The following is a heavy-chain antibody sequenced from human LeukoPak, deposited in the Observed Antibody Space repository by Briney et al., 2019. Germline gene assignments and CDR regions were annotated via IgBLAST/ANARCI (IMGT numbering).Heavy chain of an antibody. D-gene: IGHD3-22*01. V-gene: IGHV1-18*01. CDR2: ISAYNGNT. CDR3: ARDKYYDSRGVDY. J-gene: IGHJ4*02. CDR1: GYTLTELS. Sequence: GASVKVSCKVSGYTLTELSMHWVRQAPGQGLEWMGWISAYNGNTNYAQKLQGRVTMTTDTSTSTAYMELRSLRSDDTAVYYCARDKYYDSRGVDYWGQGTLVTVSS.